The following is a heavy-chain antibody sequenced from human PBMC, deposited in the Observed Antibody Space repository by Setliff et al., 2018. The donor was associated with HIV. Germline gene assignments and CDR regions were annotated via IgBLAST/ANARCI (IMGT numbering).Heavy chain of an antibody. CDR2: IVVGSYNT. D-gene: IGHD3-9*01. CDR1: GFTFTNSA. CDR3: ATSPRGTYYDILSGRPRGWFDP. Sequence: SVKVSCKASGFTFTNSAMQWVRQARGQRLEWIGWIVVGSYNTNYAQKFQERVTITRDLSTSTAYMELSSLRSEDTAVYYCATSPRGTYYDILSGRPRGWFDPWGQGTLVTVSS. J-gene: IGHJ5*02. V-gene: IGHV1-58*02.